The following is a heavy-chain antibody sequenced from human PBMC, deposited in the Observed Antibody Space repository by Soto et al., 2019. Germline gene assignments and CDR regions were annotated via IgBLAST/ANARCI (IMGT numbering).Heavy chain of an antibody. D-gene: IGHD3-3*01. J-gene: IGHJ4*02. CDR3: ACYDAESGSNELIP. Sequence: QVQLQESGPGVVKPSDTLSVTCTVSGGSVSSRSHFWSWIRQPPGGGLQWIGYIYYTGNTNYSPCLDSRATLSGDSSRKQFYLRLRSVGAAGRAFYFCACYDAESGSNELIPWGEGTLVTF. CDR2: IYYTGNT. CDR1: GGSVSSRSHF. V-gene: IGHV4-61*01.